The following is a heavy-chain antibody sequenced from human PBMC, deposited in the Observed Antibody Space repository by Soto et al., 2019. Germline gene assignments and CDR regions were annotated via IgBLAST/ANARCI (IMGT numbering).Heavy chain of an antibody. J-gene: IGHJ4*02. CDR1: GGSITSSEYY. V-gene: IGHV4-39*02. Sequence: SETLSLTCTVSGGSITSSEYYWAWIRQPPGKGLQFVGTIYYSGSSYSNPSLKSRLSMSVDTSKNQFSLTMKSVTAADTAVYFCARDFAYFDSWGQGTLVTVSS. CDR3: ARDFAYFDS. CDR2: IYYSGSS. D-gene: IGHD3-3*01.